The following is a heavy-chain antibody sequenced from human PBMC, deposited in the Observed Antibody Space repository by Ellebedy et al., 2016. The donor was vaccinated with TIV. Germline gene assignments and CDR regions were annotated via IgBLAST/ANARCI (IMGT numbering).Heavy chain of an antibody. Sequence: GESLKISCEASGCTFSRNWISWFRLAPGKGLEWVANIKQDGSEKYYVDSVKGRFTISRDNAKNSVYLQLSSLGAEDTAVYYCARDVWGGGWAWGQGTPVTVSS. J-gene: IGHJ5*02. CDR1: GCTFSRNW. D-gene: IGHD6-19*01. V-gene: IGHV3-7*01. CDR2: IKQDGSEK. CDR3: ARDVWGGGWA.